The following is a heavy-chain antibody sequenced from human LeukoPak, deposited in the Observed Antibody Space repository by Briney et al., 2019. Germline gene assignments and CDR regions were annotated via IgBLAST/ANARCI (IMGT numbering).Heavy chain of an antibody. J-gene: IGHJ4*02. CDR1: GGSIRSSSYY. D-gene: IGHD6-19*01. CDR3: ARQVVAVAGTGHFDY. CDR2: IYYSGST. V-gene: IGHV4-39*01. Sequence: SETLSLTCTVSGGSIRSSSYYWGWIRQPPGKGLEWIGSIYYSGSTYYNASLKSRGTISVDTSKNQFSLKLNSVTAADTAVYFCARQVVAVAGTGHFDYWGQGTLVTVSS.